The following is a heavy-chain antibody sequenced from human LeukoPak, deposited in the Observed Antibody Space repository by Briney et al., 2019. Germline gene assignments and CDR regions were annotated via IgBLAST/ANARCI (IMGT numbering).Heavy chain of an antibody. CDR1: GYTFTSYG. J-gene: IGHJ3*02. D-gene: IGHD6-13*01. CDR2: ISAYNGNT. Sequence: ASVKVSCKASGYTFTSYGISWVRQAPGQGLEWMGWISAYNGNTNYAQKLQGRVTMTTDTSTSTAYMELRSPRSEDTAVYYCASTWWHSSSWYAFDIWGQGTMVTVSS. CDR3: ASTWWHSSSWYAFDI. V-gene: IGHV1-18*01.